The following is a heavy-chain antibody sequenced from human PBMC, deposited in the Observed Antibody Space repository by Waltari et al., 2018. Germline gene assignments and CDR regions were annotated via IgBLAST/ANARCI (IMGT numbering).Heavy chain of an antibody. J-gene: IGHJ6*03. D-gene: IGHD6-6*01. CDR3: ARDGYSSSLYYYYYMDV. CDR1: GGTFSSYA. Sequence: QVQLVQSGAEVKKPGSSVKVSCKASGGTFSSYAISWVRQAPGQGLEWMGRIIPIFGTANYAQKFQGRVTITADKSTSTAYMELSSLRSEDTAVYYCARDGYSSSLYYYYYMDVWGKGTTVTVSS. V-gene: IGHV1-69*08. CDR2: IIPIFGTA.